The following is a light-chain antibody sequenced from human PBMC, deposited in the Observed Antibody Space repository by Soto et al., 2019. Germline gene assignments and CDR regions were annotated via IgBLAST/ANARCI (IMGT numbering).Light chain of an antibody. V-gene: IGLV2-14*03. CDR3: SSYTNNRTVV. Sequence: QSALTQPASVSGSPGQSITISCTGSSNDIGTYNYVSWYQQHPGKAPKLLIYDVSNRPSGVSNRFSASKSGNTASLTVSGLQAEDEADYYCSSYTNNRTVVFGGGTQLTVL. J-gene: IGLJ3*02. CDR2: DVS. CDR1: SNDIGTYNY.